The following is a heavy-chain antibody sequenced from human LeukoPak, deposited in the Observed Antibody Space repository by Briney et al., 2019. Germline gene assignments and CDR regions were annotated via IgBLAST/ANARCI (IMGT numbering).Heavy chain of an antibody. Sequence: PGGSLRLSCAASGFIFSSYGMHWVRQAPGKGLEWVAVISYDGSNKYYADSVQGRFTISRDNSKNTLYLQMNSLRAEDTAVYYCAKSSRGTVGWFDPWGQGTLVTVSS. V-gene: IGHV3-30*18. CDR2: ISYDGSNK. D-gene: IGHD4-11*01. CDR3: AKSSRGTVGWFDP. J-gene: IGHJ5*02. CDR1: GFIFSSYG.